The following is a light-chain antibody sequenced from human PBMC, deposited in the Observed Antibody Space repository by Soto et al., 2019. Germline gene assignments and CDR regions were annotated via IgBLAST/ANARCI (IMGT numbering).Light chain of an antibody. CDR3: QQRHSYPIT. J-gene: IGKJ5*01. Sequence: DIQLTQSPSFLSASVGDRVTVTCRASQDISSYLAWDQQKPGKAPKLLIHTASTLQSGVPSRFSGSGSGAEFTLTISSLQPDDFATYYCQQRHSYPITFGQGTRLDIK. CDR1: QDISSY. V-gene: IGKV1-9*01. CDR2: TAS.